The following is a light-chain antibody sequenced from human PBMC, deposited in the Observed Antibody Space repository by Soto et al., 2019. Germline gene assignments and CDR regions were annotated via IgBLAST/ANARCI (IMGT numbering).Light chain of an antibody. CDR3: QQSYSTPRT. CDR1: QSIRSY. CDR2: DAS. Sequence: DIPMPQSPSSLSASLGDSVTITCRASQSIRSYLNWYQQKPGKAPKLLIYDASSLHSGVPSRFSGSGSGTYFTLTISSLQPEDFATYYCQQSYSTPRTFGQGTKVEIK. J-gene: IGKJ1*01. V-gene: IGKV1-39*01.